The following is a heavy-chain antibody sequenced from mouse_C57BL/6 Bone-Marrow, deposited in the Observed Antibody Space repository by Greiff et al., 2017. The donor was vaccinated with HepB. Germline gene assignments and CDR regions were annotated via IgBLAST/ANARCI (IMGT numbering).Heavy chain of an antibody. CDR3: ARDYGSSYGWYFDV. CDR1: GYTFTSYG. V-gene: IGHV1-81*01. D-gene: IGHD1-1*01. CDR2: IYPRSGNT. Sequence: VQVVESGAELARPGASVKLSCKASGYTFTSYGISWVKQRTGQGLEWIGEIYPRSGNTYYNEKFKGKATLTADKSSSTAYMELRSLTSEDSAVYFCARDYGSSYGWYFDVWGTGTTVTVSS. J-gene: IGHJ1*03.